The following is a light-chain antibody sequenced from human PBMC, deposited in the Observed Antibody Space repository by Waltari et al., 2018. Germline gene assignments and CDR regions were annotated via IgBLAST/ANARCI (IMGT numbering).Light chain of an antibody. J-gene: IGLJ1*01. CDR1: SSNIGPKL. V-gene: IGLV1-44*01. Sequence: SVLTQPPSASGTPGQRLTISCFGRSSNIGPKLVNWYHQVPGTAPPLLIYTVDQRPSGVSGRFSGSRFGTSASLAISGLQSEDEADYYCSAWDDRLNAYVFGTGTKVTVL. CDR3: SAWDDRLNAYV. CDR2: TVD.